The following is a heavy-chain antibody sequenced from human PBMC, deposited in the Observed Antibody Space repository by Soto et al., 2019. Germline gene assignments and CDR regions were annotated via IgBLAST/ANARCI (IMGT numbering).Heavy chain of an antibody. J-gene: IGHJ4*02. CDR2: IYYSGST. D-gene: IGHD6-13*01. CDR3: AGGRSSWRVDY. V-gene: IGHV4-59*01. CDR1: GGSISSYY. Sequence: QVQLQESGPGLVKPSETLSLTCTVSGGSISSYYWSWIRQPPGKGLEWIGYIYYSGSTNYNPSLKRRVTISVDTSKNQFSLKLSSVTAADTAVYYCAGGRSSWRVDYWGQGTLVTVSS.